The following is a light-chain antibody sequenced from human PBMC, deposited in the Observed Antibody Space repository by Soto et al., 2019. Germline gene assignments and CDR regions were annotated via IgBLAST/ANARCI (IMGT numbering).Light chain of an antibody. CDR1: QNILSN. J-gene: IGKJ5*01. CDR2: GAS. V-gene: IGKV3-15*01. CDR3: QQYNNWPIT. Sequence: EIVMAQSPATLSVSPWERATLSCMASQNILSNLAWYQQKPGQAPRLLIYGASTRATGIPARFSGSGPGTEFTLTISSLQSEDFEIYYCQQYNNWPITFGQGTRLE.